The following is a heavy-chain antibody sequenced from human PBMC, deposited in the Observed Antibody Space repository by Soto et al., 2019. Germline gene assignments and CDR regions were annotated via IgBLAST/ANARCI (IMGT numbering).Heavy chain of an antibody. CDR2: IIPILGIA. V-gene: IGHV1-69*02. Sequence: QVQLVQSGAEVKKPGSSVKVSCKASGGTFSSYTISWVRQAPGQGLEWMGRIIPILGIANYAQQFQGRVTITADKSTSTAYMELSSLRSEDTAVYYCARSYGDYVGYFDYWGQGTLVTVSS. CDR1: GGTFSSYT. D-gene: IGHD4-17*01. CDR3: ARSYGDYVGYFDY. J-gene: IGHJ4*02.